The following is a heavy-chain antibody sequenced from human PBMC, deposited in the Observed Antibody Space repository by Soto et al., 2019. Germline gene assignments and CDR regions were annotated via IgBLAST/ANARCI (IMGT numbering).Heavy chain of an antibody. V-gene: IGHV4-39*01. CDR2: IYYSGYT. Sequence: SETLSLTCTVSGDSISDSSYYWGWIRQPPGQGLEWIGTIYYSGYTYYNMSLKGRVTISVDTSKNQSSLMLTSVTAADTALYFCARHGRSSLIAQSYFDPWGLGTLVTVSS. D-gene: IGHD1-26*01. CDR1: GDSISDSSYY. J-gene: IGHJ5*02. CDR3: ARHGRSSLIAQSYFDP.